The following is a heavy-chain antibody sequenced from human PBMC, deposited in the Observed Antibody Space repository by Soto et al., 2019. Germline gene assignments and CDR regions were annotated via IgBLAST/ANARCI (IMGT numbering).Heavy chain of an antibody. J-gene: IGHJ3*02. CDR2: IYSGGST. V-gene: IGHV3-66*01. D-gene: IGHD6-19*01. CDR3: ERDSSGWYGGAFDI. CDR1: GFTVSSNY. Sequence: PGGSLRLSCAASGFTVSSNYMSWVRQAPGKGLEWVSVIYSGGSTYYADSVKGRFTIPRDNSKNTLYLQMNSLRAEDTAVYYCERDSSGWYGGAFDIWGQGTMVTVSS.